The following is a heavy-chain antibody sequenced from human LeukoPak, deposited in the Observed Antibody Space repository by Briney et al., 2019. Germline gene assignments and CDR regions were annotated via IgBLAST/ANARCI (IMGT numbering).Heavy chain of an antibody. CDR1: GFTLICCG. V-gene: IGHV3-30*02. D-gene: IGHD3-10*01. Sequence: PGGSLRLSCAASGFTLICCGMHWVRQAPGKGLEWVAFIRYDGSTKYYTDSVKGRFTISRDNSRDTLYLQMNSLRAEDTAVYYCARAKPKNMVRGLIMRRESRYYFDYWGQGTLVTVSS. J-gene: IGHJ4*02. CDR2: IRYDGSTK. CDR3: ARAKPKNMVRGLIMRRESRYYFDY.